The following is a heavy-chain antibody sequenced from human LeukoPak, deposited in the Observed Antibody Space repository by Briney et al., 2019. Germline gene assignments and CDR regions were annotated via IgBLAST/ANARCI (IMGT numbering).Heavy chain of an antibody. CDR3: ARYVVRNAFDI. CDR1: GGSISSGSYY. CDR2: IDTSGST. J-gene: IGHJ3*02. D-gene: IGHD3-22*01. V-gene: IGHV4-61*02. Sequence: SETLSLTCTVSGGSISSGSYYWSWIRQPAGKGLEWIGRIDTSGSTNYNFSLKSRVTMSIDTSKNQFSLKLRSVTAADTAVYYCARYVVRNAFDIWGQGTMVTVSS.